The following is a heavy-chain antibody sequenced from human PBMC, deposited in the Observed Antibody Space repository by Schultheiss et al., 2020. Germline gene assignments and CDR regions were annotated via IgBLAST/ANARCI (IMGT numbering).Heavy chain of an antibody. CDR2: ISGSDGST. CDR1: GFTFRSYA. V-gene: IGHV3-23*01. D-gene: IGHD3-16*01. CDR3: AKVWVAILNQKPVYYFDY. J-gene: IGHJ4*02. Sequence: GGSLRLSCAASGFTFRSYAMSWVRQAPGKGLEWVSSISGSDGSTYYADSVKGRFTISRDNSKNTLYLQMNSLRAEDTAVYYCAKVWVAILNQKPVYYFDYWGQGTLVTVSS.